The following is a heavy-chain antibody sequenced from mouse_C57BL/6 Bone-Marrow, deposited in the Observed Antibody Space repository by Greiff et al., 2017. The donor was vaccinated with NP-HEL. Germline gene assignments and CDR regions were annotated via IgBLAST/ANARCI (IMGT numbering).Heavy chain of an antibody. J-gene: IGHJ2*01. V-gene: IGHV5-4*03. Sequence: EVMLVESGGGLVKPGGSLKLSCAASGFTFSSYAMSWVRQTPEKRLEWVATISDGGSYTYYPDNVKGRFTISRDNAKNNLYLQMSHLKSEDTAMYYCASPGTDFDDWGQGTTLTVSS. CDR1: GFTFSSYA. D-gene: IGHD4-1*01. CDR3: ASPGTDFDD. CDR2: ISDGGSYT.